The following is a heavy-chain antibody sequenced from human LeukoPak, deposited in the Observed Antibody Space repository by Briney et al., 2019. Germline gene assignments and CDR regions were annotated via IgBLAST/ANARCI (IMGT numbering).Heavy chain of an antibody. D-gene: IGHD6-19*01. Sequence: PSETLSLTCTVSGGPISDYYWSWIRQPAGKGLEWIGRIYTSGSTNYNPSLKSRVTMSVDTSKNQCSLKLSSVTAADTAVYYCARDRHGMSVSDYFDYWGQGTLVTVSS. CDR2: IYTSGST. V-gene: IGHV4-4*07. J-gene: IGHJ4*02. CDR1: GGPISDYY. CDR3: ARDRHGMSVSDYFDY.